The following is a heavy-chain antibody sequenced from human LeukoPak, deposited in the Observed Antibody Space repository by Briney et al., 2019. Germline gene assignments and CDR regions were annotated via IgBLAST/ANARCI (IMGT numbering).Heavy chain of an antibody. CDR3: AREGYCSSTSCYTADYYYGMDV. CDR1: GGTFSSYA. D-gene: IGHD2-2*02. V-gene: IGHV1-69*04. J-gene: IGHJ6*02. CDR2: IIPIFGIA. Sequence: ASVKVSCKASGGTFSSYAISWVRQAPGQGLEWMGRIIPIFGIANYAQKFQGRVTITADKSTSTAYMELRSLRSEDTAVYYCAREGYCSSTSCYTADYYYGMDVWGQGTTVTVSS.